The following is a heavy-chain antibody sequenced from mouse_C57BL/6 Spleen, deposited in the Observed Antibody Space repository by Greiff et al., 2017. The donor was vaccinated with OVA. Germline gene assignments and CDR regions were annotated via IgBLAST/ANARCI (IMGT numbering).Heavy chain of an antibody. CDR2: ISYDGSN. CDR3: ASGGAWFAY. V-gene: IGHV3-6*01. CDR1: GYSITSGYY. J-gene: IGHJ3*01. Sequence: EVKLVESGPGLVKPSQSLSLTCSVTGYSITSGYYWNWIRQFPGNKLEWMGYISYDGSNNYNPSLKNRISITRDTSKNQFFLKLNSVTTEDTATYYCASGGAWFAYWGQGTLVTVSA.